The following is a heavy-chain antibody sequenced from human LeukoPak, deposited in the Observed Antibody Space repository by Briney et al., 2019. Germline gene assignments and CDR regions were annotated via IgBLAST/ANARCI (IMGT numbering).Heavy chain of an antibody. CDR2: ISYDGSIK. CDR3: ARQGDSGYDYFHY. D-gene: IGHD5-12*01. Sequence: GGSLRLSCAASGFTFSSYAMQWVCQAPGKGLEWVAVISYDGSIKYYADSVKGRFTISRDDSKNTLYLQMNSLRAEDTAVYYCARQGDSGYDYFHYWGQGILVTVSS. V-gene: IGHV3-30*04. CDR1: GFTFSSYA. J-gene: IGHJ4*02.